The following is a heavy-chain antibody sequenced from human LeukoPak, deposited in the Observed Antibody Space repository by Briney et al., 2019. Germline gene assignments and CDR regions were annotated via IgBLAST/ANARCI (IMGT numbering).Heavy chain of an antibody. CDR2: ISGSGGST. CDR3: AREINKWFDP. CDR1: GFTFSSYA. Sequence: GGSLRLSCAASGFTFSSYAMSWVRQAPGKGPEWVSAISGSGGSTYYADSVKGRFTISRDNSKNTLFLQLNSLRAEDTAVYYCAREINKWFDPWGQGTLVTVSS. J-gene: IGHJ5*02. V-gene: IGHV3-23*01.